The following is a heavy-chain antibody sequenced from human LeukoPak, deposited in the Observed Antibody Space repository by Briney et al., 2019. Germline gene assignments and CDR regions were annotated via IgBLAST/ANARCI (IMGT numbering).Heavy chain of an antibody. Sequence: SVKVSCKASGGTFSSYAISWVRQAPGKGLEWMGGIIPIFGTANYAQKFQGRVTITTDESTSTAYMELSSLRSEDTAVYYCARERLNDSGAYSYFDYWGKGTLVTVSP. J-gene: IGHJ4*02. CDR2: IIPIFGTA. CDR1: GGTFSSYA. V-gene: IGHV1-69*05. D-gene: IGHD4-17*01. CDR3: ARERLNDSGAYSYFDY.